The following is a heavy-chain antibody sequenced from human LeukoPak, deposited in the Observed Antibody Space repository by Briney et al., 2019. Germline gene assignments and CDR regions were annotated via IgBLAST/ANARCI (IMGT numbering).Heavy chain of an antibody. V-gene: IGHV4-59*02. CDR2: IYYSGST. J-gene: IGHJ4*02. D-gene: IGHD6-13*01. Sequence: SETLSLICTVSGGSVSSYYWSWIRQAPGKGLEWIGDIYYSGSTNYNPSLKSRVTISVDTSKNQFSLKLSSVTAADTAVYYCARAAAGLDYWGQGTLVTVSS. CDR1: GGSVSSYY. CDR3: ARAAAGLDY.